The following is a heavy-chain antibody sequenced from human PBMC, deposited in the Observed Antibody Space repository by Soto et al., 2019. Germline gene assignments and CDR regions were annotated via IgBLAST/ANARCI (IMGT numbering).Heavy chain of an antibody. Sequence: SDTLSLTCTVSGCSISSSSYYWGWIRQPPGKGLEWIGSIYYSGSTYYNPSLKSRVTISVDTSKNQFSLKLSSVTAADTAVYYCASLPAAAGTYYYYGMDVWGQGT. CDR1: GCSISSSSYY. J-gene: IGHJ6*02. CDR3: ASLPAAAGTYYYYGMDV. V-gene: IGHV4-39*01. CDR2: IYYSGST. D-gene: IGHD6-13*01.